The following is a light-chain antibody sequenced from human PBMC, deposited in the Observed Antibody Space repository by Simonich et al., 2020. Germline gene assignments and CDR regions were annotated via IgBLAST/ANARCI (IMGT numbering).Light chain of an antibody. J-gene: IGLJ2*01. V-gene: IGLV2-23*01. CDR2: EGS. CDR3: CSYAGSSTSVV. Sequence: QSALTQPASVSGSPGQSITISCTGTSSDVGSYNLVSWYQQHPGKAPKLMINEGSKRPSGVSNRFSGYKSGNTASLTISGLQAEDEADYYCCSYAGSSTSVVFGGGTKLTVL. CDR1: SSDVGSYNL.